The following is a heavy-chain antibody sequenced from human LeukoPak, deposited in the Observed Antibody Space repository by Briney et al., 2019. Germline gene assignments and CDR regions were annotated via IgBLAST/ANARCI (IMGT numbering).Heavy chain of an antibody. CDR2: IKQDGSEK. D-gene: IGHD4-11*01. CDR3: ARDPVTVTITYYYYYMDV. V-gene: IGHV3-7*01. CDR1: GFTFSSYW. Sequence: GGSLRLSCAASGFTFSSYWMSWVRQAPGKGLEWVANIKQDGSEKYYVDSGKGRFTISRDNAKNSLYLQMNSLRAEDTAVYYCARDPVTVTITYYYYYMDVWGKGTTVTISS. J-gene: IGHJ6*03.